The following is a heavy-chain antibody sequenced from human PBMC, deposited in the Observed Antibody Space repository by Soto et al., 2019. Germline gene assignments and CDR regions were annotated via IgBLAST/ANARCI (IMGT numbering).Heavy chain of an antibody. Sequence: QVQLVESGGGVVQPGRSLRLSCAASGFTFSSYAMHWVRQAPGKGLEWVAVISYDGSNKYYADSVKGRFTISRDNSKNTXXLXMXXLRAEGTAVYYCARDMGDSRGSWYVQDGYYYGMDVWGQGTTVTVSS. CDR3: ARDMGDSRGSWYVQDGYYYGMDV. D-gene: IGHD6-13*01. CDR2: ISYDGSNK. CDR1: GFTFSSYA. V-gene: IGHV3-30-3*01. J-gene: IGHJ6*02.